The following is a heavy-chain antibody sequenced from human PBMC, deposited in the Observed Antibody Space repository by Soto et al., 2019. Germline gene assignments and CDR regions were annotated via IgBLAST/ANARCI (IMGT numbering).Heavy chain of an antibody. CDR2: VDNEGIYT. CDR1: GFTFTNYW. Sequence: WVSLRLSCSASGFTFTNYWIHWFRQALEKSLVWVSRVDNEGIYTSYAGSWKCRFTISRDNGENALYRQMNDLRVEDTAVDHCGRASEYWGQGSLVSDS. CDR3: GRASEY. J-gene: IGHJ4*02. V-gene: IGHV3-74*01.